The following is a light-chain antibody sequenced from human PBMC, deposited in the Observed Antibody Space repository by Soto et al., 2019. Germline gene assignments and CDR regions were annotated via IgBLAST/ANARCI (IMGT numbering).Light chain of an antibody. CDR2: XVX. J-gene: IGLJ7*01. V-gene: IGLV2-14*01. CDR3: SSYTSSSTRV. CDR1: SSDVGGYNY. Sequence: QSALTQPASVSGSPGQSITISCTGTSSDVGGYNYVSWYQQHPGKAPKLMIYXVXNXXXXXXXXXXGSKSGNTASLTISGLXAXDXADYYCSSYTSSSTRVFGGGTQLTVL.